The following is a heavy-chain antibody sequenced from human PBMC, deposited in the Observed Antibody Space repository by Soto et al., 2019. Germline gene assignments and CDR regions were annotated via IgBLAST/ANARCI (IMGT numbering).Heavy chain of an antibody. V-gene: IGHV3-30*18. D-gene: IGHD6-6*01. Sequence: GGSLRLSCAASGFTFSSYGMHWVRQAPGKGLEGVAVISYDGSNKYYADSVKGRFTISRDNSKNTLYLQMNSLRAEDTAVYYCAKDASPVEYSSSPYYYYGMDVWGQGTTVPVSS. J-gene: IGHJ6*02. CDR2: ISYDGSNK. CDR1: GFTFSSYG. CDR3: AKDASPVEYSSSPYYYYGMDV.